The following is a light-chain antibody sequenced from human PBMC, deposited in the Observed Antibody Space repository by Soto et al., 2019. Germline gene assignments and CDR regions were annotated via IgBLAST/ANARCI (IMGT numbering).Light chain of an antibody. V-gene: IGKV3-20*01. CDR3: LQDGRSTRS. CDR1: QSVSSSF. J-gene: IGKJ5*01. Sequence: ILLTQSPGTLSLSPGERATLSCRASQSVSSSFLAWYQQKVGQAPRLLIYGASSSATGIPDRFSGSGSGTDFTLTISRLEPEDFAVYYCLQDGRSTRSFGQGTRLPIK. CDR2: GAS.